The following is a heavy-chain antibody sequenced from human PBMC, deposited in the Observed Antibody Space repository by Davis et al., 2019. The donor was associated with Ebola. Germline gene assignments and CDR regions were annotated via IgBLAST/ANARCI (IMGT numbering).Heavy chain of an antibody. CDR3: ARGPVRRGVPRLNWFDP. Sequence: PSETLSLTCTVSGGSVSSGSYYWSWIRQPPGKGLEWIGYIYYSGSTNYNPSLKSRVTISVDTSKNQFSLKLSSVTAADTAVYYCARGPVRRGVPRLNWFDPWGQGTLVTVSS. D-gene: IGHD3-10*01. V-gene: IGHV4-61*01. CDR1: GGSVSSGSYY. J-gene: IGHJ5*02. CDR2: IYYSGST.